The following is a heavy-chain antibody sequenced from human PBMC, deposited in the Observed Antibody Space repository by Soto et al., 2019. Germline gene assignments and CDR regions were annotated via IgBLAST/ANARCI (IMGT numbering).Heavy chain of an antibody. J-gene: IGHJ5*02. CDR1: GGSISSGDYY. CDR3: ARERKNDYGDLWSWFDP. V-gene: IGHV4-30-4*01. CDR2: IYYSGST. D-gene: IGHD4-17*01. Sequence: QVQLQESGPGLVKPSQTLSLTCTVSGGSISSGDYYWSWIRQPPGKGLEWIGYIYYSGSTYYNPSLKSRVTISVDTSKNQFSLKLSSVTAADTAVYYCARERKNDYGDLWSWFDPWGQGTLVTVSS.